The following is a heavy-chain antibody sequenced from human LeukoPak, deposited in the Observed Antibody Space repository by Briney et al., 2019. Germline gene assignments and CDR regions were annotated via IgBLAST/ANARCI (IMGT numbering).Heavy chain of an antibody. CDR2: IYDSGTT. D-gene: IGHD6-19*01. CDR3: ARSTGGWSYFDY. V-gene: IGHV4-59*01. CDR1: GGSISSNY. J-gene: IGHJ4*02. Sequence: SETLSLTCTVSGGSISSNYWSWIRQPPRKGLEWIGYIYDSGTTNYNPSLKSRATISEDTSKNQFSLKLSSVTAADTAVYYCARSTGGWSYFDYWGQGTLVTVSS.